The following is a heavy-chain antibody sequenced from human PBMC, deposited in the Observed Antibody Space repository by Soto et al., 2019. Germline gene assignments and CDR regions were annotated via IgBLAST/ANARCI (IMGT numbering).Heavy chain of an antibody. V-gene: IGHV1-8*01. D-gene: IGHD6-13*01. CDR2: MNPNSGNT. CDR3: ARRRYSRSRYYYYYYGMDV. CDR1: GYTFTSYD. Sequence: QVQLVQSGAEVKKPGASVKVSCKASGYTFTSYDINWVRQATGQGLEWMGWMNPNSGNTGYAQKFQGRVTMTRNTSISTAYMEPRSMRSEDIAVYYWARRRYSRSRYYYYYYGMDVWGQGTTVTVSS. J-gene: IGHJ6*02.